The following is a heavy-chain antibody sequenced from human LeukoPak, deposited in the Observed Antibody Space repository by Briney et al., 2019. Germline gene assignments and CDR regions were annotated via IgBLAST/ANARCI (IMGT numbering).Heavy chain of an antibody. CDR1: GYTFTSYG. J-gene: IGHJ3*02. Sequence: GASVKVSCKASGYTFTSYGISWVRQAPGQGLEWMGWISAYNGNTNYAQKLQGRVTMTTDTSTSTAYMELRSLRSDDTAVYYCARLSSGWYFGAFDIWGQGTMVTVSS. D-gene: IGHD6-19*01. V-gene: IGHV1-18*01. CDR3: ARLSSGWYFGAFDI. CDR2: ISAYNGNT.